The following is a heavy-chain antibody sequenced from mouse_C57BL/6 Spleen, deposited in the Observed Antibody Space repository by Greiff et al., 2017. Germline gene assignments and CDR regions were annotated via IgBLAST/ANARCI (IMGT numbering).Heavy chain of an antibody. D-gene: IGHD1-1*01. CDR3: ARDYGSSYRFDY. V-gene: IGHV1-61*01. Sequence: QVQLQQPGAELVRPGSSVKLSCKASGYTFTSYWMDWVKQRPGQGLEWIVNIYPSDSETHYNQKFKDKATLTVDKSSSTAYMQRSSLTSEDSAVYYCARDYGSSYRFDYWGQGTTLTVSS. CDR1: GYTFTSYW. CDR2: IYPSDSET. J-gene: IGHJ2*01.